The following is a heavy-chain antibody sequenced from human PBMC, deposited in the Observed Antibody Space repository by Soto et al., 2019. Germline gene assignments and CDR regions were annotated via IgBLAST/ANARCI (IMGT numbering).Heavy chain of an antibody. D-gene: IGHD4-17*01. CDR1: GGSISSSSYY. CDR3: ARHVLRWLDY. CDR2: IYYSGST. V-gene: IGHV4-39*01. J-gene: IGHJ4*02. Sequence: SETLSLTCTVSGGSISSSSYYWGWIRQPPGKGLEWVGSIYYSGSTYYNPSLKSRVTISVDTSKNQFSLKLSSVTAADTAVYYCARHVLRWLDYWGQGTLVTVSS.